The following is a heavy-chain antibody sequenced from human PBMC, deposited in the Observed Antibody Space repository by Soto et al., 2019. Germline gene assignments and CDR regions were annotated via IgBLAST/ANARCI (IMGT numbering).Heavy chain of an antibody. J-gene: IGHJ4*02. CDR3: AREGRGKKAGYNGLVSLGY. Sequence: SVKFSCKVSGSRFSNYVISWVRQAPGHGLEWLGRIIPIFNSTKYAQNFQGRVTITADKSTSTASLELSSLRSDDTAVYYCAREGRGKKAGYNGLVSLGYWGQGTLVNVSS. CDR1: GSRFSNYV. CDR2: IIPIFNST. D-gene: IGHD6-6*01. V-gene: IGHV1-69*06.